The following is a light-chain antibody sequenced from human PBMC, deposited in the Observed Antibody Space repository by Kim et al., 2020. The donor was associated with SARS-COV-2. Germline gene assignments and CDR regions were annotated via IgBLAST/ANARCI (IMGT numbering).Light chain of an antibody. J-gene: IGLJ2*01. CDR3: TSYTNITTFE. CDR1: SSDVGRYNY. Sequence: QSALTQPASVSGSPGQSITISCTGTSSDVGRYNYVSWYQQHPGKAPKLIIYDVSKRPSGVSNRFSGSKSGNTASLTISGLQAEDEADYCCTSYTNITTFEFGGGTKLTVL. V-gene: IGLV2-14*03. CDR2: DVS.